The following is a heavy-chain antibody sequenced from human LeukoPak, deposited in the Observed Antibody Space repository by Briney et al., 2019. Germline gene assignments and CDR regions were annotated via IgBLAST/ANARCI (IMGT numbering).Heavy chain of an antibody. Sequence: SQTLSLTCAISGDSVSSNSAAWNWIRQSPSRGLEWLGRTYYRSKWYNDYAVSVKSRITINPDTSKNQFSLQLNSVTPEDTAVYYCARDPGYSSGWYDPNFDYWGQGTLVTVSS. CDR2: TYYRSKWYN. D-gene: IGHD6-19*01. V-gene: IGHV6-1*01. J-gene: IGHJ4*02. CDR3: ARDPGYSSGWYDPNFDY. CDR1: GDSVSSNSAA.